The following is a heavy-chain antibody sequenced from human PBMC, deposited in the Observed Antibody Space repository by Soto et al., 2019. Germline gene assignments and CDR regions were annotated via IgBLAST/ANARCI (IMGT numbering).Heavy chain of an antibody. J-gene: IGHJ4*02. D-gene: IGHD3-22*01. CDR1: GDTFSSDA. CDR3: ARVRQAQYYDSSGYYTPLDD. CDR2: IIPMFGTA. V-gene: IGHV1-69*01. Sequence: QVQLVQSGAEVKKPWSSVKFACKASGDTFSSDAINGVRQAPGQGLEWMGGIIPMFGTANYAQKFKGRVTITAGESTSTVYMALSSLRSEDTAVYYCARVRQAQYYDSSGYYTPLDDWGQGTLVTVSS.